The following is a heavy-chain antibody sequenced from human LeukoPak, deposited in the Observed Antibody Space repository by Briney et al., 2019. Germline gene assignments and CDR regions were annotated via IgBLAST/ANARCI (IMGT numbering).Heavy chain of an antibody. Sequence: GGSLRLSCAASGLTFSTYWMHWVRQAPGKGLVWVSRLSPDGSSSIYADSVKGRFTVSRDNAKNTLYLQMNSLRADDTAVYYCTRSPSLGGSYWGFDYWGQGTLLTVSS. D-gene: IGHD1-26*01. V-gene: IGHV3-74*01. J-gene: IGHJ4*02. CDR3: TRSPSLGGSYWGFDY. CDR2: LSPDGSSS. CDR1: GLTFSTYW.